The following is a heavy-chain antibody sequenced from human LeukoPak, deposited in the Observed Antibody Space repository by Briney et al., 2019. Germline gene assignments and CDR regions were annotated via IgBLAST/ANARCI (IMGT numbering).Heavy chain of an antibody. V-gene: IGHV1-69*13. CDR1: GGTFSSYA. CDR2: IIPIFGTA. D-gene: IGHD2-21*01. J-gene: IGHJ6*04. CDR3: ARTVGDDYYYYYGMDV. Sequence: ASVKVSCKASGGTFSSYAISWVRQAPGQGLEWMGGIIPIFGTANYALKFQGRVTITADESTSTAYMELSSLRSEDTAVYYCARTVGDDYYYYYGMDVWGKGTTVTVSS.